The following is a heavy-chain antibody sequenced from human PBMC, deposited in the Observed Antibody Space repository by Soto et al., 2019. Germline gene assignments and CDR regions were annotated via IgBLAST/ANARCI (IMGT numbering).Heavy chain of an antibody. V-gene: IGHV1-69*12. D-gene: IGHD3-3*02. CDR1: GGTFSNSA. J-gene: IGHJ6*02. CDR3: ARDKDRQQLGGNYYYILDV. Sequence: QVQLEQSGAEVKKPGSSVKVSCKASGGTFSNSAISWVRQAPGQGLEWMGGIMPIFRTPDYAQKFQGRVTIPADXSXSXAYXELSGLRSDDTAVYYCARDKDRQQLGGNYYYILDVWGQGTTVTVSS. CDR2: IMPIFRTP.